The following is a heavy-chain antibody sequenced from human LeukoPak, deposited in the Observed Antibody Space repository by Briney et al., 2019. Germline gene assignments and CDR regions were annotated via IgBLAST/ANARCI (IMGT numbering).Heavy chain of an antibody. V-gene: IGHV4-31*03. D-gene: IGHD1-26*01. J-gene: IGHJ4*02. Sequence: PLETLSLTCTVSGGSISSGGYYWSWIRQHPGKGLEWIGYIYYSGSTYYNPSLKSRVTISVDTSKNQFSLKLSSVTAADTAVYYCARDPGGSSPYDYWGQGTLVTVSS. CDR3: ARDPGGSSPYDY. CDR2: IYYSGST. CDR1: GGSISSGGYY.